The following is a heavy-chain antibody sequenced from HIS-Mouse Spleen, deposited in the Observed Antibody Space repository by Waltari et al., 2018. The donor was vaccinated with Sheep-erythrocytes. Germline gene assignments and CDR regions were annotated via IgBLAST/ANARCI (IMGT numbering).Heavy chain of an antibody. CDR1: GLTFSSYD. D-gene: IGHD1-26*01. J-gene: IGHJ3*02. Sequence: EVQLVESGGGLVQPGGSLRLSCAASGLTFSSYDMHWVRQATGKGLEWVSAIGTAGDTYYPGSVKGRFTISRENAKNSLYLQMNSLRAGDTAVYYCARANSGSYDDAFDIWGQGTMVTVSS. CDR3: ARANSGSYDDAFDI. V-gene: IGHV3-13*01. CDR2: IGTAGDT.